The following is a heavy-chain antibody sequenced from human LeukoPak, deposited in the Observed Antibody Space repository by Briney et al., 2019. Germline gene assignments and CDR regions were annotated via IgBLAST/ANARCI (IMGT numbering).Heavy chain of an antibody. CDR1: GFSVSGKF. CDR3: ASGDGYLQPF. D-gene: IGHD2-21*01. J-gene: IGHJ4*02. V-gene: IGHV3-53*01. CDR2: IHYDGKI. Sequence: GGSLRLSCAASGFSVSGKFMSWVRQAPGKGLEWVSIIHYDGKIRYAGSVGGRFTIYRDDSENTLFLQMNSLRVDDTAVYFCASGDGYLQPFWGQGTLVTVSS.